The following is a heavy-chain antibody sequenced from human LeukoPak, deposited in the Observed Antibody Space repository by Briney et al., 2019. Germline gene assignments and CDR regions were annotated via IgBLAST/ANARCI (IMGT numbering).Heavy chain of an antibody. J-gene: IGHJ4*02. V-gene: IGHV3-48*03. D-gene: IGHD3-10*01. Sequence: GGSLRLSCAASGFTFNSYEMNWVRQAPGKGLEWVSYISRSGSTIYYADSVKGRFTISRDNAKNSLYLQMNSLRAEDTAMYFCVRDVGAVRGEVYFDYWGQGTLVTVSS. CDR2: ISRSGSTI. CDR1: GFTFNSYE. CDR3: VRDVGAVRGEVYFDY.